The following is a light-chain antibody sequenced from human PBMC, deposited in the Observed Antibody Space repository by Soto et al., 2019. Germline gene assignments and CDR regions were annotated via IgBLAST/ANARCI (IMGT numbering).Light chain of an antibody. CDR3: HQYGRSPYT. Sequence: EIVLTQSPGTLSLSPGERATLSCRASQSVSSSYLAWYQQNPGQAPRLLIYGASSRATGIPDRFSGSGSGTDFTLSIRRLEPEDFAVYYCHQYGRSPYTFGQGTKLEIK. CDR1: QSVSSSY. V-gene: IGKV3-20*01. CDR2: GAS. J-gene: IGKJ2*01.